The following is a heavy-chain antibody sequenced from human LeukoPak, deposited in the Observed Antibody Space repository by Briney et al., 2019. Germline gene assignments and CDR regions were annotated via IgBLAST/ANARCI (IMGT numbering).Heavy chain of an antibody. D-gene: IGHD1-26*01. CDR3: AKEYAGSTTSCFDP. Sequence: ASVKVSCKASGYTFTGYYIHWVRQAPGQGLEWMGWINPNSGATNYAQRFQGRVTMTRDTSISIAYMDLSRLRSDDTAVYYCAKEYAGSTTSCFDPWGQGTLVTVSS. CDR1: GYTFTGYY. J-gene: IGHJ5*02. CDR2: INPNSGAT. V-gene: IGHV1-2*02.